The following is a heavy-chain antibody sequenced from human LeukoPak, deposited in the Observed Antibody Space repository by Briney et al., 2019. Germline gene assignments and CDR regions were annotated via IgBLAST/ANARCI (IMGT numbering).Heavy chain of an antibody. V-gene: IGHV4-34*01. Sequence: PSETLSLTCAVYGGSFSGYYWSWIRQPPGKGLEWIGEINHSGSTNYNPSLKSRVTISVDTSKNQFSLKLSSVTAADTAVYYCASLVYDFWSGYSDYWGQGTLVTVSS. D-gene: IGHD3-3*01. J-gene: IGHJ4*02. CDR2: INHSGST. CDR3: ASLVYDFWSGYSDY. CDR1: GGSFSGYY.